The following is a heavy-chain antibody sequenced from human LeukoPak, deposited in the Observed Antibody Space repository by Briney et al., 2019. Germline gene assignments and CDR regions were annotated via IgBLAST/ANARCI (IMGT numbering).Heavy chain of an antibody. CDR1: EFTFSSYW. CDR2: IQQDGSGK. D-gene: IGHD3-10*01. J-gene: IGHJ4*02. Sequence: GGSLRLSCAASEFTFSSYWMAWIRQAPGKGLEWVGNIQQDGSGKYYVDSVRGRFTISRDNAKDSLYLQMNSLRTEDTAVYYCARDEYASGSYRLWGQGTLVTVSS. V-gene: IGHV3-7*01. CDR3: ARDEYASGSYRL.